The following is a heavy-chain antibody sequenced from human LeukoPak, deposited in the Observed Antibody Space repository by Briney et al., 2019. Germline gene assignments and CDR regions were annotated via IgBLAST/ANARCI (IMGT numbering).Heavy chain of an antibody. Sequence: GGSLRLSCAASGFTFSTYWMHWVRQAPGKGLLWVSRINGDGTSTKYADSVKGRFTISRDNAKNSLYLQMNSLRAEDTAVYYCARDMAATVTTPLDYWGQGTLVTVSS. CDR2: INGDGTST. V-gene: IGHV3-74*03. CDR3: ARDMAATVTTPLDY. CDR1: GFTFSTYW. D-gene: IGHD4-17*01. J-gene: IGHJ4*02.